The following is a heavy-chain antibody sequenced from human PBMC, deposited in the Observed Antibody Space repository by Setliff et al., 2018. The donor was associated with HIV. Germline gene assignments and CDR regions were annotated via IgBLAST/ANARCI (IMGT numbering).Heavy chain of an antibody. CDR3: ARGRREWDIVPYYYYYMDV. CDR1: GGSFSGYY. V-gene: IGHV4-34*01. D-gene: IGHD2-8*01. CDR2: INHSGST. J-gene: IGHJ6*03. Sequence: SETLSLTCAVYGGSFSGYYWSWIRQPPGKGLEWIGEINHSGSTNYNPSLKSRVVISVDTSKNQFSLKLSSVTVADTSVYYWARGRREWDIVPYYYYYMDVWGNGTTVTVSS.